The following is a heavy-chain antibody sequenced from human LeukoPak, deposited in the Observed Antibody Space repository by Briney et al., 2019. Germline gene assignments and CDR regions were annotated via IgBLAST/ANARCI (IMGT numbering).Heavy chain of an antibody. CDR1: GFTFSSYG. CDR3: ARDRPYYDFWSGYYDYYYYMDV. D-gene: IGHD3-3*01. Sequence: GGSLRLSCAASGFTFSSYGMHWVRQAPGKGLEWVAVISYDGSNKYYADSVKGRFTISRDNSKNTLYLQMNSLRAEDTAVYYCARDRPYYDFWSGYYDYYYYMDVWGKGTTVTVSS. CDR2: ISYDGSNK. V-gene: IGHV3-30*19. J-gene: IGHJ6*03.